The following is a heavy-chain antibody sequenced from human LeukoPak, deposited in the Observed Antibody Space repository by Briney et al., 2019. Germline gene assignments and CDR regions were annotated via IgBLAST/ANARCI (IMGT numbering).Heavy chain of an antibody. CDR1: GGPISSSSYY. CDR3: ARVEYYGGLARFDP. D-gene: IGHD3-10*01. J-gene: IGHJ5*02. V-gene: IGHV4-39*07. CDR2: IYYSGST. Sequence: PSETLSLTCTVSGGPISSSSYYWGWIRQPPGKGLEWIGSIYYSGSTYYNPSLKSRVTISVDTSKNQFSLKLSSVTAADTAVYYCARVEYYGGLARFDPWGQGTLVTVSS.